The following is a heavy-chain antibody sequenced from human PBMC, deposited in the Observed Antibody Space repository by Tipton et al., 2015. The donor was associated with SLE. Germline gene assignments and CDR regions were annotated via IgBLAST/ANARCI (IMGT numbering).Heavy chain of an antibody. V-gene: IGHV4-34*01. CDR2: INHSGST. CDR3: ATLLSPN. CDR1: GGSFSGYY. Sequence: TLSLTCAVYGGSFSGYYWSWIRQPPGKGLEWIGEINHSGSTNYNPSLKSRVTISVDTSKNQFSLKLSSVTAADTAVYYCATLLSPNWGQGTLVTVSS. J-gene: IGHJ4*02.